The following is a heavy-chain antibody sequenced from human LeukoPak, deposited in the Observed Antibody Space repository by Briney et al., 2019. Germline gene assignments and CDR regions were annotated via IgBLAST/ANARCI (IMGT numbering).Heavy chain of an antibody. CDR2: IYYSGST. CDR3: ARQSEYSGNYYGPDPGTYYFDY. J-gene: IGHJ4*02. V-gene: IGHV4-38-2*01. D-gene: IGHD1-26*01. Sequence: SETLSLTCAVSGYSISSGYYWGWIRQPPGKGLEWIGSIYYSGSTYYNPSLKSRVTVSVDTSKNQFSLKLSSVTAADTAVYYCARQSEYSGNYYGPDPGTYYFDYWGQGTLVTVSS. CDR1: GYSISSGYY.